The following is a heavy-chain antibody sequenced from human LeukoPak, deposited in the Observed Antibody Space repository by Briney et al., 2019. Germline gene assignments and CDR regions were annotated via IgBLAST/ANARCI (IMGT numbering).Heavy chain of an antibody. CDR3: ARALGRIETRRDAFDI. CDR1: GGSISIFY. CDR2: IYYSGST. J-gene: IGHJ3*02. D-gene: IGHD2-15*01. Sequence: PSETLSLTCTVSGGSISIFYCTWIPPPPGKGLEWIGYIYYSGSTNYNPSLKSRVTISVDTSKNQFSLKVNSVTAADTAVYYCARALGRIETRRDAFDICGEGTIVTVSS. V-gene: IGHV4-59*01.